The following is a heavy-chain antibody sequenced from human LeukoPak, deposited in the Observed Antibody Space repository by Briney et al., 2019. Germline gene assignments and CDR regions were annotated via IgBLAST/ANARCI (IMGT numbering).Heavy chain of an antibody. V-gene: IGHV1-46*01. Sequence: ASVKVSCEASGYTFTSYYMHWVRQAPGQGLEWMGIINPSGGSTSYAQKFQGRVTMTRDTSTSTVYMELSSLRSEDTAVYYCARDRRDIVVVTAPDAFDIWGQGTMVTVSS. CDR2: INPSGGST. CDR1: GYTFTSYY. D-gene: IGHD2-21*02. J-gene: IGHJ3*02. CDR3: ARDRRDIVVVTAPDAFDI.